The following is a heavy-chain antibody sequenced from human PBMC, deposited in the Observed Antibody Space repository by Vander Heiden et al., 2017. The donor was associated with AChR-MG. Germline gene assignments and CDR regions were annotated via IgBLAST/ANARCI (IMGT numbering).Heavy chain of an antibody. V-gene: IGHV1-2*04. J-gene: IGHJ6*02. Sequence: QVQLVQPGAEVTKPGASVKVSCKASGYTFTGYYMHWVRQAPGQGLEWMGWINPNSGGTNYAQKFQGWVTMTRDTSISTAYMELSRLRSDDTAVYYCARSRITMVRGGNYYYGMDVWGQGTTVTVSS. D-gene: IGHD3-10*01. CDR3: ARSRITMVRGGNYYYGMDV. CDR1: GYTFTGYY. CDR2: INPNSGGT.